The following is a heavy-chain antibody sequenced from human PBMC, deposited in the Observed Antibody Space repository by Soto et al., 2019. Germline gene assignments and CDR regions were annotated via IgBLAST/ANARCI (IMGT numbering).Heavy chain of an antibody. D-gene: IGHD2-15*01. CDR2: ISGSGGST. CDR1: GFTFSSYA. V-gene: IGHV3-23*01. Sequence: GGSLRLSCAASGFTFSSYAMSWVRQAPGKGLEWVSAISGSGGSTYYADSVKGRFTISSDNSKNTLYLQMNSLRAEDTAVYYCAKDRPLGYCSGGSCSGDAFDIWGQGTMVTVSS. CDR3: AKDRPLGYCSGGSCSGDAFDI. J-gene: IGHJ3*02.